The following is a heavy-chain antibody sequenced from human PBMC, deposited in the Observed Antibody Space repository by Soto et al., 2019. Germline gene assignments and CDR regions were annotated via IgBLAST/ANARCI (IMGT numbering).Heavy chain of an antibody. CDR1: GFSLNTRGVG. Sequence: QITLNESGPTLVKPTQSLTLTCTFSGFSLNTRGVGVGWIRQPPGKALEFLALIYWDGDKRHSPSLRSRLTITKDTSRNQVVLTMTNMAPVDTATYYCAHRRSRYEHNDYHFDGFDPWGQGTLVTVSS. CDR2: IYWDGDK. V-gene: IGHV2-5*02. D-gene: IGHD3-16*01. CDR3: AHRRSRYEHNDYHFDGFDP. J-gene: IGHJ5*02.